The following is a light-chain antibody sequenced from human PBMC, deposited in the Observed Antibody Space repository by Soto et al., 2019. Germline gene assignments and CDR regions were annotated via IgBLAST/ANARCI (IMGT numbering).Light chain of an antibody. CDR1: QSLNIW. J-gene: IGKJ2*01. V-gene: IGKV1-5*03. Sequence: DIEMTQSPSTLSASVGDRITITCRATQSLNIWLAWYQQKPGKAPKLLISKASSLESGVPSRFSGSGSGTEFSLTISSLQPDAFATYYCQQYKAYPYTFGQGTKLE. CDR3: QQYKAYPYT. CDR2: KAS.